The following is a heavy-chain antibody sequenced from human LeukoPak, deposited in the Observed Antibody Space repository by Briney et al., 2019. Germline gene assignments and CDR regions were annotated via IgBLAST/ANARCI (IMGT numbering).Heavy chain of an antibody. CDR2: ISGSGGST. J-gene: IGHJ4*02. Sequence: QTGGSLRLSCAASGFTFSSYAMSWVRQAPGKGLEWVSAISGSGGSTYYADSVKGRFTISRDNSKNTLYLQMNSLRAEDTAVYYCAKDQVYSSGWYADYWGQGTLVTVSS. D-gene: IGHD6-19*01. CDR3: AKDQVYSSGWYADY. CDR1: GFTFSSYA. V-gene: IGHV3-23*01.